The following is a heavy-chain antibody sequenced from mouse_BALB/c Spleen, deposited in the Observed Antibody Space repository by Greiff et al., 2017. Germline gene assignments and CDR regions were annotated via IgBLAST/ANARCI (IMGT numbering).Heavy chain of an antibody. CDR2: LWGDGST. J-gene: IGHJ3*01. CDR3: ARDGYYGSSPWFAY. D-gene: IGHD1-1*01. V-gene: IGHV2-6-7*01. Sequence: VQLQESGPGLVAPSQSLSITCTVSGFSLTGYGVNWVRQPPGKGLEWLGMLWGDGSTDYNSALTSRLSISKDNSKSQVFLKMNSLQTDDTARYYCARDGYYGSSPWFAYWGQGTLVTVSA. CDR1: GFSLTGYG.